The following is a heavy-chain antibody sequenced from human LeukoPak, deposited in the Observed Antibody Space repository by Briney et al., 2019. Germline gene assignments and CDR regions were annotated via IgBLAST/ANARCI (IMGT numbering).Heavy chain of an antibody. CDR3: AILSHIAVAG. CDR1: GYSISRGYY. D-gene: IGHD6-19*01. CDR2: IYHSGST. Sequence: SEALSLTCTVSGYSISRGYYWGWIRQPPGKGLEWIGSIYHSGSTYYNPSLKSRVTISVDTSKNQFSLKLSSVTAADTAVYYCAILSHIAVAGWGQGTLVTVSS. J-gene: IGHJ4*02. V-gene: IGHV4-38-2*02.